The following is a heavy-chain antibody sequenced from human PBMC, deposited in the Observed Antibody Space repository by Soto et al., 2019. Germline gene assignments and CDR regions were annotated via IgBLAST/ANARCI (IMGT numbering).Heavy chain of an antibody. CDR3: ARDSHYDSSGYYFDAFDI. V-gene: IGHV1-2*04. CDR1: GYTFTGYY. J-gene: IGHJ3*02. D-gene: IGHD3-22*01. CDR2: INPNSGGT. Sequence: ASVKVSCKASGYTFTGYYMHWVRQAPGQGLEWMGWINPNSGGTNYAQKFQGWVTMTRDTPISTAYMELSRLRSDDTAVYYCARDSHYDSSGYYFDAFDIWGQGTMVTVSS.